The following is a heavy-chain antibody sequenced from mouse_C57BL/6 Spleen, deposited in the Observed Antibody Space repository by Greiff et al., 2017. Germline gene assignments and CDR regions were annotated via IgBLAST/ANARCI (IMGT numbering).Heavy chain of an antibody. J-gene: IGHJ2*01. CDR2: INPSTGGT. CDR1: GYSFTGYY. Sequence: VQLQQSGPELVKPGASVKISCKASGYSFTGYYMNWVKQSPEKSLEWIGEINPSTGGTTYNQKFKAKAPLTVDKSSSTAYMQLKSLTSEDSAVYYCARKGGYYGRGDYFDYWGQGTTLTVSS. D-gene: IGHD1-1*01. CDR3: ARKGGYYGRGDYFDY. V-gene: IGHV1-42*01.